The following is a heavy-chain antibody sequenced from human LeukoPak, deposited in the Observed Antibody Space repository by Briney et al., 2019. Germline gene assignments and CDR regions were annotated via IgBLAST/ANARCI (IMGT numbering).Heavy chain of an antibody. D-gene: IGHD3-22*01. CDR3: RGYDSSGNWLFDY. CDR2: VSYSGST. J-gene: IGHJ4*02. V-gene: IGHV4-39*01. Sequence: SETLSLTCTVSGDSITGRNYYWGWSRQPPGKGLEWIGSVSYSGSTYYNPSLKSRVSVSVDTSKNQFSLKLTSVTAADTALYYCRGYDSSGNWLFDYWGQGTRVTVSS. CDR1: GDSITGRNYY.